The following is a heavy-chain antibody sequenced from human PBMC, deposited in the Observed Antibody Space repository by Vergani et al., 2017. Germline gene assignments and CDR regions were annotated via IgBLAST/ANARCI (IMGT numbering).Heavy chain of an antibody. V-gene: IGHV4-39*01. Sequence: QLQLQESGPGLVKPSETLSLTCSVSGGSFNSSSYYWGWIRQPPGKGLEWIGRIYNSGSTYYEASLRSRVTISVDTSKNQFSLKLTSVTAADTAVYYCARHGIPYYDATSYIYWGQGTLVTVSS. D-gene: IGHD4/OR15-4a*01. CDR3: ARHGIPYYDATSYIY. J-gene: IGHJ4*02. CDR2: IYNSGST. CDR1: GGSFNSSSYY.